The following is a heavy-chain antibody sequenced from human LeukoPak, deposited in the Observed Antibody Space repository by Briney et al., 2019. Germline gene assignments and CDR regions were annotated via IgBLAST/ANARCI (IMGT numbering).Heavy chain of an antibody. CDR2: IDPNSGDP. Sequence: ASVNVSFTASGYIFTGYYMNWVRQAPGQGLEWMGWIDPNSGDPNYAQNFQGRVTMTRDTSISTAYMELSSLTSDDTAVYYCAVPDYDGHTTIGIWGQGNLVTVSS. CDR1: GYIFTGYY. V-gene: IGHV1-2*02. J-gene: IGHJ4*02. CDR3: AVPDYDGHTTIGI. D-gene: IGHD4-23*01.